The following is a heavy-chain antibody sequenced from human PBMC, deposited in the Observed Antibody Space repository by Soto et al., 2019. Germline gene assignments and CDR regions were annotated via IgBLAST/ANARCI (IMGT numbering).Heavy chain of an antibody. V-gene: IGHV3-23*01. D-gene: IGHD6-19*01. CDR3: AKDSGIAVAGTSGGFDY. CDR1: GFTFSSYA. J-gene: IGHJ4*02. CDR2: ISGSGGST. Sequence: EVQLLESGGGLVQPGGSLRLSCAASGFTFSSYAMSWVRQAPGKGLEWVSAISGSGGSTYYADSVKGRFTISRDNSKNTLYLQMNSLRAGDPAVYYCAKDSGIAVAGTSGGFDYWGQGTLVTVSS.